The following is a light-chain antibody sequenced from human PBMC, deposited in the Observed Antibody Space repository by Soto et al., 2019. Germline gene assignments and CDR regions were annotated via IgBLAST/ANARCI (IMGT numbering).Light chain of an antibody. J-gene: IGKJ4*01. Sequence: ILLTQSPATLSLSPGERATLSCRASQSVYNNLAWYQQKPGQAPRLLSSDASNRATGIPARFSGSGSGTDFTLTISSLEPEDFAVYYCQQRINWPLTFGGGTKVEIK. CDR1: QSVYNN. CDR2: DAS. V-gene: IGKV3-11*01. CDR3: QQRINWPLT.